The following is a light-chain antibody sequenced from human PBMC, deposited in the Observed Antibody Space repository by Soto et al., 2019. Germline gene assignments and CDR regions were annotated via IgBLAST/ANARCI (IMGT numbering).Light chain of an antibody. V-gene: IGKV3-15*01. Sequence: EIVMTQSPATLSASPGDRVTLSCRASQDIRSSLAWYQQKPGQAPRLLIYGASIRATGVPATFSGSGSGTEFTLSISSLQSEHLGVYYCQQDSSWPLTFGGGTKVDI. CDR1: QDIRSS. CDR2: GAS. CDR3: QQDSSWPLT. J-gene: IGKJ4*01.